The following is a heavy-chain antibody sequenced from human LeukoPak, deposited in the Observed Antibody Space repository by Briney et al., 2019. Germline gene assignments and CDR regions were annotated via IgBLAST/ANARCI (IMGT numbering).Heavy chain of an antibody. CDR1: GFTFSTYV. D-gene: IGHD3-9*01. CDR2: ISVGAEYI. Sequence: GGSLRLSCAASGFTFSTYVMNWFRQAPGKGLEWVSTISVGAEYIFYADSVKGRFTISRDDSNNAPYLQMHSLRAEDTALYYCASGPPFLKYFGYWGQGTLVAVSS. J-gene: IGHJ4*02. V-gene: IGHV3-23*01. CDR3: ASGPPFLKYFGY.